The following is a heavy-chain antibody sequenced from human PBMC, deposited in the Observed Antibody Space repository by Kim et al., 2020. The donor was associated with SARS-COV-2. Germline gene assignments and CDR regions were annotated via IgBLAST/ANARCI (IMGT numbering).Heavy chain of an antibody. D-gene: IGHD6-13*01. CDR2: T. Sequence: TTEAQKFQGRVTMTEDTATDTAYMELSSLRSEDTAVYYCATVYSSSWYGYWGQGTLVTVSS. CDR3: ATVYSSSWYGY. V-gene: IGHV1-24*01. J-gene: IGHJ4*02.